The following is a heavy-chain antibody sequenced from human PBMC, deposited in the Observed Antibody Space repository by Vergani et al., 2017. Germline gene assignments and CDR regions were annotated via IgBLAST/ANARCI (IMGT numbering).Heavy chain of an antibody. J-gene: IGHJ4*02. V-gene: IGHV3-30-3*01. CDR1: GFTFSSYA. Sequence: QVQLVESGGGVVQPGRSLRLSCAASGFTFSSYAMHWVRQAPGKGLEWVAVISYDGSNKYYADSVKGRFTISRDNSKNTLYLQMNSLRAEDTAVYYCARERGYYDSSGYVDYWGQGTLVTVSS. CDR2: ISYDGSNK. D-gene: IGHD3-22*01. CDR3: ARERGYYDSSGYVDY.